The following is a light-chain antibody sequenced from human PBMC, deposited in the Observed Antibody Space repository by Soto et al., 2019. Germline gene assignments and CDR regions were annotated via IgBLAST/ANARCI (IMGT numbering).Light chain of an antibody. V-gene: IGKV1-5*03. CDR3: QQYNSYSV. Sequence: EIQMTQSPSTLSASVGDRVTITCRASQSISSWLDWYHQKRGKAPKRLIYKASSLESGVPSRFSGSGSGTEFTLTISSLQPDDFATYYCQQYNSYSVFGQGTKLAIK. CDR2: KAS. CDR1: QSISSW. J-gene: IGKJ2*01.